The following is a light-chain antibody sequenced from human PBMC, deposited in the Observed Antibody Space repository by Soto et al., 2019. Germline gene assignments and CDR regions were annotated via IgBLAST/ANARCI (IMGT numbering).Light chain of an antibody. Sequence: IQLTQSPSSLSASVGDRVTITCRARQGISSYLAWYQQKPGKAPKLLIYAASTLQSGVTSMFSGSGSGTDFTLTISRLQPEDCATYYCQQLNSYPPTFGPGNTVDI. CDR3: QQLNSYPPT. CDR2: AAS. V-gene: IGKV1-9*01. CDR1: QGISSY. J-gene: IGKJ3*01.